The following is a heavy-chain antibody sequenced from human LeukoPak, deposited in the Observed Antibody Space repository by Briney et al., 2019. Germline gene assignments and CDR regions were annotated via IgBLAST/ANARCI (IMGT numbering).Heavy chain of an antibody. Sequence: GGSLRLSCAASGFTFSSYWMSWVRQAPGKGLEWVANIKQDGSEEYYVDSVKGRFTISRDNAKNSLYLQMNSLRAEDTAVYYCAREVDTAMVYIDYWGQGTLVTVSS. CDR1: GFTFSSYW. J-gene: IGHJ4*02. D-gene: IGHD5-18*01. CDR2: IKQDGSEE. CDR3: AREVDTAMVYIDY. V-gene: IGHV3-7*01.